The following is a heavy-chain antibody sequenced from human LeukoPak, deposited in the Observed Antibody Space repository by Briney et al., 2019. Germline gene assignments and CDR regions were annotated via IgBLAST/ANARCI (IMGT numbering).Heavy chain of an antibody. CDR1: GITFDDYA. Sequence: GGSLRLSCIVSGITFDDYAMHWVRHVPGKGREWDSDISWNSGTIDYADSVKGRFTISKDNTKNSVILQMNSLRPDYTALYYCAKDVDASPAGDALDNWGQGTMVIVSS. J-gene: IGHJ3*02. CDR2: ISWNSGTI. CDR3: AKDVDASPAGDALDN. V-gene: IGHV3-9*01. D-gene: IGHD2-2*01.